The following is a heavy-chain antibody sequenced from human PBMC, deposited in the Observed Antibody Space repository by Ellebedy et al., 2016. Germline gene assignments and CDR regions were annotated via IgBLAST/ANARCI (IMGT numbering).Heavy chain of an antibody. V-gene: IGHV3-9*01. Sequence: GGSLRLXXAASGFTFDDYAMHWVRQAPGKGLEWVSGISWNSGSIGYADSVKGRFTISRDNAKNSLYLQMNSLRAEDTALYYCAKGSCSGGSCYPDYWGQGTLVTVSS. J-gene: IGHJ4*02. D-gene: IGHD2-15*01. CDR3: AKGSCSGGSCYPDY. CDR2: ISWNSGSI. CDR1: GFTFDDYA.